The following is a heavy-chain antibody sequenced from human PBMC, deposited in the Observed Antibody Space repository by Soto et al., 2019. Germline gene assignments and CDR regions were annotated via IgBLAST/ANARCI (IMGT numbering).Heavy chain of an antibody. CDR1: GFTFDDYA. J-gene: IGHJ4*02. V-gene: IGHV3-9*01. D-gene: IGHD6-13*01. Sequence: PGGSLRLSCAASGFTFDDYAMDWVRQAPGKGLEWVSGISWNSGSIGYADSVKGRFTISRDNAKNSLYLQMNSLRAEDTALYYCAKDPGIAAAGYFDYWGQGTLVTVSS. CDR2: ISWNSGSI. CDR3: AKDPGIAAAGYFDY.